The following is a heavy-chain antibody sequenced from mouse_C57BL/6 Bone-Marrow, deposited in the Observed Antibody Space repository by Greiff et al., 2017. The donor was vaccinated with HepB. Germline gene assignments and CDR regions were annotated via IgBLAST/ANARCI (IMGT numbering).Heavy chain of an antibody. CDR2: IYPGSGST. CDR3: ARDMFGQFITPPSWYFDA. D-gene: IGHD1-1*01. V-gene: IGHV1-55*01. Sequence: QVHVKQPGAELVKPGASVKMSCKASGYTFTSYWITWVKQRPGQGLEWIGDIYPGSGSTNYNEKFKSKATLTVDTSSSTAYMQLSSLTSEDSAVYYCARDMFGQFITPPSWYFDAWAQGPRSPSPQ. J-gene: IGHJ1*03. CDR1: GYTFTSYW.